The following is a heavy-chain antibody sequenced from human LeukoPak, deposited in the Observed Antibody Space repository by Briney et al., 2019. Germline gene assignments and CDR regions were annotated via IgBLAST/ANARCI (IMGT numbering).Heavy chain of an antibody. CDR3: AKESGGYDFSDY. J-gene: IGHJ4*02. CDR1: GFTYSSYG. D-gene: IGHD5-12*01. CDR2: ISYDGSNK. V-gene: IGHV3-30*18. Sequence: GGSLRLSCAASGFTYSSYGMHWVRQAPGKGLEWVAVISYDGSNKYYADSVKGRFTISRDNSKNTLYLQMNSLRAGDTAVYYCAKESGGYDFSDYWGQGTLVTVSS.